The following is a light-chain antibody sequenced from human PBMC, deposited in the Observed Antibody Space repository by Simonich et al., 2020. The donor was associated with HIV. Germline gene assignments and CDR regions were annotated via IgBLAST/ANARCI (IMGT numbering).Light chain of an antibody. Sequence: DIQMTQSPSSLSASVGDRVTITCRAGQGISNSLAWYQPKPGKAPKLLLYAASRLESGVPSRFSGSGSETDFSLTISSLQPEDFATYYCQQTNRFPLTFGGGTKVEIK. CDR3: QQTNRFPLT. J-gene: IGKJ4*01. CDR2: AAS. CDR1: QGISNS. V-gene: IGKV1-12*01.